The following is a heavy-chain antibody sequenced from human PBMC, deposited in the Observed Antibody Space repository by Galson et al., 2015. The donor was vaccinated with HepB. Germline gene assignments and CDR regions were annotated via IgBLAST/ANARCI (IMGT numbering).Heavy chain of an antibody. CDR3: ARDNTVYYYYGMDV. Sequence: SVKVSCKASGGTFSSYAISWVRQAPGQGLEWMGRIIPILGIANYAQKFQGRVTITADKSTGTAYMELSSLRSEDTAVYYCARDNTVYYYYGMDVWGQGTTVTVSS. CDR2: IIPILGIA. J-gene: IGHJ6*02. V-gene: IGHV1-69*04. D-gene: IGHD2-8*01. CDR1: GGTFSSYA.